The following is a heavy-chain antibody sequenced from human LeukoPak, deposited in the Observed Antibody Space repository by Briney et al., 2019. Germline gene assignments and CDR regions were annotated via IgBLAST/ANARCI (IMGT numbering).Heavy chain of an antibody. J-gene: IGHJ4*02. V-gene: IGHV3-11*01. CDR2: ISGSGSDI. CDR3: SRGPRRLDY. CDR1: GFTFSDYY. Sequence: GGSLRLSCAASGFTFSDYYMSWIRQAPGKGLESLSYISGSGSDISYADSVNGRFTVSRDNAKRSLYLQMNSLRPEDTAMYYCSRGPRRLDYWGQGTLVTVSS.